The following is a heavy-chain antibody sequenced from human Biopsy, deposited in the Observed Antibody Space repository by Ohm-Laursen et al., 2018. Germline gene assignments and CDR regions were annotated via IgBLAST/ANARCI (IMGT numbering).Heavy chain of an antibody. D-gene: IGHD5-12*01. J-gene: IGHJ4*02. V-gene: IGHV4-31*02. CDR3: ARLGSGDYFPTFFDF. Sequence: TLSHTCTVSGVSINGGRYYWNWIRHHPGKGLEGIGKIFYSANTYYNPSLKSRVTISVDTSKNQFSLKLSSVTAADTAVYYCARLGSGDYFPTFFDFWGQGALVTVSS. CDR2: IFYSANT. CDR1: GVSINGGRYY.